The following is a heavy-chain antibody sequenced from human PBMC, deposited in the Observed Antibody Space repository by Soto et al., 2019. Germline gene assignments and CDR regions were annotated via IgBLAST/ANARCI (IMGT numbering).Heavy chain of an antibody. Sequence: PSETLSLTCTVSGRSISSYYLSWIRQPPGKGLEWIGYIYYSRSTNYNPSLKSRVTISVDTSKNQFSLQLDSVTPEDTAVYYCARDSPGYGDYVLFDYWGQGTRVTVSS. CDR3: ARDSPGYGDYVLFDY. CDR1: GRSISSYY. CDR2: IYYSRST. D-gene: IGHD4-17*01. V-gene: IGHV4-59*12. J-gene: IGHJ4*02.